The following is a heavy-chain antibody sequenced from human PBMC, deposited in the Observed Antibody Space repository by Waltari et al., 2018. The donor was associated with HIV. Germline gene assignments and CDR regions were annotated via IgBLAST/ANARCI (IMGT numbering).Heavy chain of an antibody. D-gene: IGHD1-26*01. J-gene: IGHJ5*02. Sequence: EVQLVESGGGLIQPGGSLSLSCADSGCTVRSNYMSWVRQAPGKGLECVSVIYSGGSTYYADSVKGRFTISRDNSKNTLYLQMNSLRAEDTAVYYCARVGWEPTGWFDPWGQGTLVTVSS. V-gene: IGHV3-53*01. CDR3: ARVGWEPTGWFDP. CDR1: GCTVRSNY. CDR2: IYSGGST.